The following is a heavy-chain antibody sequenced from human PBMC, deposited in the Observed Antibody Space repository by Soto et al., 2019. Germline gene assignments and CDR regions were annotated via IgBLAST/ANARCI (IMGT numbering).Heavy chain of an antibody. CDR1: GGSISSSNW. Sequence: SETLSLTCAVSGGSISSSNWWSWVRQPPGKGPEWIGEIYHSGSTNYNPSLKSRVTISVDKSKNQFSLKLSSVTAADTAVYYCARADSGSYYRYYYGMDVWGQGTTVTVSS. V-gene: IGHV4-4*02. CDR3: ARADSGSYYRYYYGMDV. D-gene: IGHD1-26*01. CDR2: IYHSGST. J-gene: IGHJ6*02.